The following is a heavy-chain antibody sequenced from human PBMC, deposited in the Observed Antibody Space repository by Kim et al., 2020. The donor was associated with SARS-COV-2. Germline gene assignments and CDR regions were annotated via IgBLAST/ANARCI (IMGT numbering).Heavy chain of an antibody. J-gene: IGHJ6*01. CDR1: GFTFSSYG. V-gene: IGHV3-30*03. D-gene: IGHD3-22*01. Sequence: GGSLRLSCAASGFTFSSYGMHWVRQAPGKGLEWVAVISYDGSNKYYADSVKGRFTISRDNSKNTLYLQMNSLRAEDTAVYYCATHPYYYDSSGYQNYYY. CDR2: ISYDGSNK. CDR3: ATHPYYYDSSGYQNYYY.